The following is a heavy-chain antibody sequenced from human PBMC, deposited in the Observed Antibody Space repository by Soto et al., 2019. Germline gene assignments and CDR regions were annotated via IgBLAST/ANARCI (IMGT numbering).Heavy chain of an antibody. J-gene: IGHJ6*02. CDR3: VQGVLVAGNRNHYEMGV. CDR1: GFSFSDYG. CDR2: ISFDGSRK. D-gene: IGHD3-10*01. Sequence: QVRLVESGGGVVQPGRSLRLSCEASGFSFSDYGMHWVRQAPGKRLAWVALISFDGSRKYYADSVKGRSTISRDNAWDTVDLQMSSLTPEDMAVYCMVQGVLVAGNRNHYEMGVWGQGNAVTVSS. V-gene: IGHV3-30-3*01.